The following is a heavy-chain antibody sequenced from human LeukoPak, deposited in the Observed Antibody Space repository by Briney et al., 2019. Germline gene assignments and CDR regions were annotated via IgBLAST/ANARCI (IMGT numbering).Heavy chain of an antibody. J-gene: IGHJ4*02. CDR2: INGDGSSP. D-gene: IGHD3-22*01. V-gene: IGHV3-74*01. CDR3: ARDGSLPDY. Sequence: PGGSLRLSCAASGFIFSSYWMHWVRRAPGKGLVWVSRINGDGSSPIYADSVKGRFTISRDNAKNTLYLQMNSLRVEDGAVYYCARDGSLPDYWGQGTLVTVSS. CDR1: GFIFSSYW.